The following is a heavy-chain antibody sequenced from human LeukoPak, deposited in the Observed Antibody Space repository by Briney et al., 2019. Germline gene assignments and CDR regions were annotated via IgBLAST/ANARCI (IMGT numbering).Heavy chain of an antibody. J-gene: IGHJ4*02. CDR1: GFTFSSYA. D-gene: IGHD5-12*01. CDR3: VKGMATTDEGFDY. Sequence: GGSLGLSCSASGFTFSSYAMHWVRQAPGKGLEYVSAISINGGTTYYADSVKGRFTISRDNSKNTLYLQMSSLRAEDTAVYYCVKGMATTDEGFDYWGQGTLVTVSS. CDR2: ISINGGTT. V-gene: IGHV3-64D*06.